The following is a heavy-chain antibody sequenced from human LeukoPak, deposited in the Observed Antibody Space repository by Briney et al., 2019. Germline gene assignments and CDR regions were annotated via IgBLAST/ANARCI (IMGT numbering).Heavy chain of an antibody. CDR2: IIPIFGTA. CDR3: VSAGDCSSTSCPLFSFDY. D-gene: IGHD2-2*01. Sequence: ASVKVSCKASGGTFTSYAITCVRQAPGQGLEWMGGIIPIFGTANYAQKFQGRVTITTDESTSTAYMDLSSLRSEDTAVYYCVSAGDCSSTSCPLFSFDYWGQGTLVTVSS. V-gene: IGHV1-69*05. J-gene: IGHJ4*02. CDR1: GGTFTSYA.